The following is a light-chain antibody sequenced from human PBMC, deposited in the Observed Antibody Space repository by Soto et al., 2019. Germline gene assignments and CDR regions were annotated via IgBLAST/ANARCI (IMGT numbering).Light chain of an antibody. CDR1: SSNVGSYKL. J-gene: IGLJ1*01. CDR3: CSSGGSPTYV. CDR2: EVN. Sequence: QSALTQTASVSGSPGQSITISGTGTSSNVGSYKLVSWYQQHPGKAPKLMIFEVNKRPSGVSNRFSGSKSGNTASLTISGLKVEDEADYYCCSSGGSPTYVFGTGTKVTVL. V-gene: IGLV2-23*02.